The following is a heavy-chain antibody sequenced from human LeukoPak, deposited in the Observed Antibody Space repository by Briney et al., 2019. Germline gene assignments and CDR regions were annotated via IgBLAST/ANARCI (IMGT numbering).Heavy chain of an antibody. Sequence: GGSLRLSCAASGFTFSYHWVTWVRQAPGKGLEWVSSISSGSSYVYYADSVKGRFTVSRDNAKNSLYLQMNSLRAEDTAVYYCARDRGYCTSTSCYNVAFDYWGQGSLVTVSS. V-gene: IGHV3-21*01. CDR2: ISSGSSYV. J-gene: IGHJ4*02. D-gene: IGHD2-2*02. CDR1: GFTFSYHW. CDR3: ARDRGYCTSTSCYNVAFDY.